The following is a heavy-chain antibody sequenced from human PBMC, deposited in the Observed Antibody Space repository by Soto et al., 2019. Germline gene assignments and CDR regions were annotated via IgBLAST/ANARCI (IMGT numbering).Heavy chain of an antibody. J-gene: IGHJ4*02. Sequence: EVQLVESGGGLVQPGGSLRLSCAASGFTFSSYWMHWVRQAPGKGLVWVSRINSDGSSTSYADSVKGRFTISRDNAKNTLYLQMNSLSAEDTAVYYCARPGDSSGYYSFDYWGQGTLVTVSS. V-gene: IGHV3-74*01. D-gene: IGHD3-22*01. CDR2: INSDGSST. CDR3: ARPGDSSGYYSFDY. CDR1: GFTFSSYW.